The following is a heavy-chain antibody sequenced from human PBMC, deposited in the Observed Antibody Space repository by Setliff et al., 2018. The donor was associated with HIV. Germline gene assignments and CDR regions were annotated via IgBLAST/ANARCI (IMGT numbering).Heavy chain of an antibody. CDR3: AKDGDYRSGDYDAFDI. V-gene: IGHV3-74*01. CDR2: INSDGSDT. D-gene: IGHD6-25*01. J-gene: IGHJ3*02. CDR1: GFTFSNSW. Sequence: LRLSCAASGFTFSNSWMHWVRQVPGKGLVWVSRINSDGSDTRYADSVKGRVTISRDNFRNTVDLQMNNLRPEDTAVYYCAKDGDYRSGDYDAFDIWGQGTMVTVSS.